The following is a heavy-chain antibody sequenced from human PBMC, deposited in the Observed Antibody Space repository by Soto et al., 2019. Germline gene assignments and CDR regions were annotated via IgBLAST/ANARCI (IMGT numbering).Heavy chain of an antibody. J-gene: IGHJ5*02. D-gene: IGHD3-3*01. CDR3: ARARGIFGVGRITRYNWFDP. CDR1: XGSVSSGSYY. CDR2: IYYSGST. V-gene: IGHV4-61*01. Sequence: SETLSLTCTVSXGSVSSGSYYCSWIRQPPGKGLEWIGYIYYSGSTNYNPSLKSRVTISVDTSKNQFSLKLSSVTAADTAVYYCARARGIFGVGRITRYNWFDPWGQGTLVTVSS.